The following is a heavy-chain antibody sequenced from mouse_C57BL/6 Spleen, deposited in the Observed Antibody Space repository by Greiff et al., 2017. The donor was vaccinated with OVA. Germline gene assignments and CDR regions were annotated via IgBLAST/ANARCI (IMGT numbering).Heavy chain of an antibody. CDR3: ARDRLRLLSWFAY. CDR2: IDPSDSYT. V-gene: IGHV1-50*01. Sequence: QVQLQQSGAELVKPGASVKLSCKASGYTFTSYWMQWVKQRPGQGLEWIGEIDPSDSYTNYNQKFKGKATLTVDTSSSTAYMQLSSLTSEDSAVYYCARDRLRLLSWFAYWGQGTLVTVSA. CDR1: GYTFTSYW. D-gene: IGHD3-2*02. J-gene: IGHJ3*01.